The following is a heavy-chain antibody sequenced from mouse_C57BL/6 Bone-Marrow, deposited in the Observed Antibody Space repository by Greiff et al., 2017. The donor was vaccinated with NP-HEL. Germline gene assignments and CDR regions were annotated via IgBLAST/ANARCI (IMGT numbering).Heavy chain of an antibody. Sequence: EVKLVESGEGLVKPGGSLKLSCAASGFTFSSYAMSWVRQTPEKRLEWVAYISSGGDYIYYADTVKGRFTISRDNARNTLYLQMSSLKSEDTAMYYCTRDYGEGFAYWGQGTLVTVSA. CDR3: TRDYGEGFAY. D-gene: IGHD2-13*01. CDR2: ISSGGDYI. J-gene: IGHJ3*01. CDR1: GFTFSSYA. V-gene: IGHV5-9-1*02.